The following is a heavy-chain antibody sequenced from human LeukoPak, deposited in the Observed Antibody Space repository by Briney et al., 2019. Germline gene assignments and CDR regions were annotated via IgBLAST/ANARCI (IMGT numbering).Heavy chain of an antibody. V-gene: IGHV3-21*01. J-gene: IGHJ4*02. D-gene: IGHD6-19*01. CDR2: ISSSSSYI. CDR1: GFTFSSYS. Sequence: GGSLRLSCAASGFTFSSYSMNWVRQAPGKGLEWVSSISSSSSYIYYADSVKGRFTISRDNAKNSLYLQMNSLRAEDTAVYYCARVRRAVADIDYWGQGTLVTVSS. CDR3: ARVRRAVADIDY.